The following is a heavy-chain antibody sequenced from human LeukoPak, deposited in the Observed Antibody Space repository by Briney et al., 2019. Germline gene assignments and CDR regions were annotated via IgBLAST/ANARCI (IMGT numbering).Heavy chain of an antibody. CDR3: ARYSSSWSVDY. D-gene: IGHD6-13*01. J-gene: IGHJ4*02. CDR1: GGSFSGYY. CDR2: INHSGST. V-gene: IGHV4-34*01. Sequence: SETLSLTCAVYGGSFSGYYWSWIRQPPGKGLEWIGEINHSGSTNYNPSLKSRVTISVDTSKNQFSLKLSSVTAADTAVYYCARYSSSWSVDYWGQGTLVTVSS.